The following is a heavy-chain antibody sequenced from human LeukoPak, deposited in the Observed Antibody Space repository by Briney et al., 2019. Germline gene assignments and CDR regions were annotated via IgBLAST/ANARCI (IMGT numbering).Heavy chain of an antibody. Sequence: ASVKVSCKASGYTFTGYGIIWVRQAPGQGLEWMGWISPYNGNTNYAQKFQGRVSMTTDTSTTTTYMELRSLRSDDTAVYYCARDLDSGGTTFRALNYWGQGTLVTVSS. CDR3: ARDLDSGGTTFRALNY. V-gene: IGHV1-18*04. CDR2: ISPYNGNT. J-gene: IGHJ4*02. CDR1: GYTFTGYG. D-gene: IGHD1-14*01.